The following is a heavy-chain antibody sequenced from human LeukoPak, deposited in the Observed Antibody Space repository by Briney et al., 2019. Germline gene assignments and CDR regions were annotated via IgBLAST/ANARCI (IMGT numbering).Heavy chain of an antibody. CDR2: IYYSGST. V-gene: IGHV4-59*08. D-gene: IGHD3-22*01. CDR3: ARLSYPNSSGYPDY. J-gene: IGHJ4*02. CDR1: GGSISSYY. Sequence: SETLSLTCTVSGGSISSYYWSWIRQPPGKGLEGIGYIYYSGSTNYNPSLKSRVTISVDTSKNQFSLKLSSVTAADTAVYYCARLSYPNSSGYPDYWGQGTLVTVSS.